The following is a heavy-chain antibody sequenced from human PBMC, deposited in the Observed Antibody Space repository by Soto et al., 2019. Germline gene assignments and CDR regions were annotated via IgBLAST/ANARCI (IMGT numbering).Heavy chain of an antibody. Sequence: QVQLVESGGGLVKPGGSLRLSCAASGFTFSDYYMSWIRQAPGKGLEWVSYISSSGSTIYYADSVKGRFTISRDNAKNSLYVQMNSLRAEDTAVYYCARAVAGTSAYYYHFYYMDVWGKGTTVTVSS. CDR3: ARAVAGTSAYYYHFYYMDV. D-gene: IGHD6-19*01. V-gene: IGHV3-11*01. J-gene: IGHJ6*03. CDR1: GFTFSDYY. CDR2: ISSSGSTI.